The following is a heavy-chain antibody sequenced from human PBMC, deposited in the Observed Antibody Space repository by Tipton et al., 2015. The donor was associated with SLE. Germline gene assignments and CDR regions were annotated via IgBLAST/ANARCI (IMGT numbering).Heavy chain of an antibody. CDR3: TTDRRRDTMIVVGWDY. D-gene: IGHD3-22*01. J-gene: IGHJ4*02. CDR1: GFTLSSAW. V-gene: IGHV3-15*01. Sequence: QLVQSGGGLVKPGGSLRLSCAASGFTLSSAWMSWVRQGPGKGLEYIGRIKPNADGGTTHYVEPVKGRFGLSSDDSQNTLYLQMDSLKTEDTAVYYCTTDRRRDTMIVVGWDYWGQGTLVTVSS. CDR2: IKPNADGGTT.